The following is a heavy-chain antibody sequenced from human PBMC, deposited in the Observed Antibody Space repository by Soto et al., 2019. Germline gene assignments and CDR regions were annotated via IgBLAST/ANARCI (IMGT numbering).Heavy chain of an antibody. Sequence: QVQLVQSGAEVKKPGSSVNVSCKASGGTFSSYAISWVRQAPGQGLEWMGGIIPIFGTANYAQKFQGRVTITADKSTSTAYMELSSLRSEDTAVYYCASSGRMVSDYYYYGMDVWGQGTTVTVSS. CDR1: GGTFSSYA. V-gene: IGHV1-69*06. D-gene: IGHD5-18*01. CDR2: IIPIFGTA. CDR3: ASSGRMVSDYYYYGMDV. J-gene: IGHJ6*02.